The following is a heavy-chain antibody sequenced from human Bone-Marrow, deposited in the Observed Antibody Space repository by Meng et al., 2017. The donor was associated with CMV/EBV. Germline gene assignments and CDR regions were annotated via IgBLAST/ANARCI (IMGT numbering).Heavy chain of an antibody. Sequence: GFTFSSYAISLVRQAPGKGLEWVSTISGSGGRTYYADSVKGRFTISRDNSKNTLYLQMNSLRAEDTAVYYCAKVREITIFGVGRFDPWGQGTLVTVSS. CDR2: ISGSGGRT. CDR1: GFTFSSYA. CDR3: AKVREITIFGVGRFDP. J-gene: IGHJ5*02. D-gene: IGHD3-3*01. V-gene: IGHV3-23*01.